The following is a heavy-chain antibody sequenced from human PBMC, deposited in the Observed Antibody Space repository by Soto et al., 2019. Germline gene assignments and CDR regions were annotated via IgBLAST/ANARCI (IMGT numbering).Heavy chain of an antibody. V-gene: IGHV4-4*02. Sequence: VHLQESGPGLVKPSGTVSLTCVVSGGSIRSTNWWAWVRQTPGKGLEWIGEVYHNGTSNYNPSLKGRATISVDRSKDQVSLRMNSVSDADTAVYYCARDLDGYCSVTSCPAMAVWGQGTPVTVSS. CDR3: ARDLDGYCSVTSCPAMAV. CDR1: GGSIRSTNW. CDR2: VYHNGTS. D-gene: IGHD2-15*01. J-gene: IGHJ6*02.